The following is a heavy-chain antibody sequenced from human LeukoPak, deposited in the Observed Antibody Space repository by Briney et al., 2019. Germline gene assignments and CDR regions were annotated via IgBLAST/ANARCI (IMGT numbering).Heavy chain of an antibody. Sequence: SGTLSLTCAVSGGSISSSNWWSWVRQPPGKGLEWIGEIHHSGSTNYNPSLKSRVTISVDKSKNQFSLKLSSVTAADTAVYYCARVPGLGSSGYPRGWFDPWGQGTLVTVSS. V-gene: IGHV4-4*02. D-gene: IGHD3-22*01. CDR3: ARVPGLGSSGYPRGWFDP. CDR2: IHHSGST. J-gene: IGHJ5*02. CDR1: GGSISSSNW.